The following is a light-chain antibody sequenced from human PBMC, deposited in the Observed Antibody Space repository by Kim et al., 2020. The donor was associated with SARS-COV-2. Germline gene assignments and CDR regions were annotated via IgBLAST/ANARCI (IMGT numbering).Light chain of an antibody. J-gene: IGKJ2*01. CDR1: QTITSY. Sequence: SSSVGATVTTARRAGQTITSYLNWKRQKPGEAPKPLIYPASTLQSGVPSRLSGSGSGTDFTLTISSLKPEDFATYYCQQSYGSPYPFGQGTNLEI. CDR3: QQSYGSPYP. V-gene: IGKV1-39*01. CDR2: PAS.